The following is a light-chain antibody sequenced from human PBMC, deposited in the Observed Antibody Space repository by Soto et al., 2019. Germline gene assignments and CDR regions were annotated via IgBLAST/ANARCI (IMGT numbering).Light chain of an antibody. Sequence: QSVLTQSPSASASLGASVKLTCTLSSGHSSYAIEWHQQQPEKGPRYLMKLNSDGSHSKGDGIPDRFSGSSSGAERYLTISNLQSEDEADYYCQTWGTGIQVFGGGTKLTVL. CDR2: LNSDGSH. V-gene: IGLV4-69*01. J-gene: IGLJ2*01. CDR1: SGHSSYA. CDR3: QTWGTGIQV.